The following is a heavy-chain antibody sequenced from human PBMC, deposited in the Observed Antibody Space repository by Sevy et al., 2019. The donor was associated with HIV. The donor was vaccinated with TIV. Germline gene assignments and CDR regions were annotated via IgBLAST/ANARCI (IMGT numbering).Heavy chain of an antibody. V-gene: IGHV4-34*01. J-gene: IGHJ2*01. D-gene: IGHD3-16*01. Sequence: SETLSLTCAVSGGSFSGYSWDWIRQPPGKGLEWIGEVNHSGSTDYTPSLKSRVTISVDTSKNQFSLKLNFVTAADTDVYYCAGGGDVFVPSPIRGLGSWTKYWYFDLWGRGTLVTVSS. CDR2: VNHSGST. CDR1: GGSFSGYS. CDR3: AGGGDVFVPSPIRGLGSWTKYWYFDL.